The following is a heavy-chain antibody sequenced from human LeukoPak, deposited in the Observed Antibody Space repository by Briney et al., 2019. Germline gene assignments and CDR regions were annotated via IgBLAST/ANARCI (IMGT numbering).Heavy chain of an antibody. J-gene: IGHJ4*02. D-gene: IGHD3/OR15-3a*01. Sequence: PSETLSLTCAVSGDAINNGLHFWGWIRQPPGRGPEWIAATYYSGTTFYNPSLRSRVTISVDTSNNHFSLILYSVTAADTGVYYCARQPPRDCQWTFDYWGQGVLVTVSS. CDR2: TYYSGTT. CDR1: GDAINNGLHF. CDR3: ARQPPRDCQWTFDY. V-gene: IGHV4-39*02.